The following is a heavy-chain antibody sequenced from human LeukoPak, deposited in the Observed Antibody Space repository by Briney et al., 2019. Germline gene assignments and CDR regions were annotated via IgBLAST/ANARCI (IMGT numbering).Heavy chain of an antibody. CDR1: GGSFSGYY. V-gene: IGHV4-34*01. J-gene: IGHJ3*02. Sequence: SETLSLTCAVYGGSFSGYYWSWIRQPPGEGLEWIGEINHSGSTNYNPSLKSRVTISVDTSKNQFSLKLSSVTAADTAVYHCARAGPSLRFLEWLSSVAFDIWGQGTMVTVSS. D-gene: IGHD3-3*01. CDR2: INHSGST. CDR3: ARAGPSLRFLEWLSSVAFDI.